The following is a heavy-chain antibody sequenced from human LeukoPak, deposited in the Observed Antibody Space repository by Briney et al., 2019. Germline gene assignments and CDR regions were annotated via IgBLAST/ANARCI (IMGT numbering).Heavy chain of an antibody. CDR1: GFTFSSYS. CDR2: ISSSSSYI. Sequence: PGGSLRLSCAASGFTFSSYSMNWVRQAPGKGLEWVSSISSSSSYIYYADSVKGRFTISRDNAKNSLYLQMNSLRAEDTAVYYCARDPSPNDSSYMDVWGKGTTVTVSS. V-gene: IGHV3-21*01. CDR3: ARDPSPNDSSYMDV. D-gene: IGHD3-22*01. J-gene: IGHJ6*03.